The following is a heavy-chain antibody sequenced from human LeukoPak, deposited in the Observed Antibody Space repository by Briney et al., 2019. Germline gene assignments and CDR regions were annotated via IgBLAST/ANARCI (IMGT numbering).Heavy chain of an antibody. J-gene: IGHJ4*02. V-gene: IGHV1-18*01. CDR2: ISAYNGNT. CDR3: ARDTDHYYGSGSYYTDY. Sequence: ASVKVSCKASGYTFTSYGISWVRQAPGQGLEWMGWISAYNGNTNYAQKLQGGVTMTTDTSTSTAYMELRSLRSDDTAVYYCARDTDHYYGSGSYYTDYWGQGTLVTVSS. CDR1: GYTFTSYG. D-gene: IGHD3-10*01.